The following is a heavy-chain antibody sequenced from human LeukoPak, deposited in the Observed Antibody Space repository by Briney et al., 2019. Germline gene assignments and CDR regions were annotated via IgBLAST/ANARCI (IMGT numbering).Heavy chain of an antibody. D-gene: IGHD5-12*01. CDR2: ISSSSSYI. V-gene: IGHV3-21*01. CDR3: ARAWGSDYDLNY. J-gene: IGHJ4*02. Sequence: GGSLRLSCAASRFTFSSYSMNWVRQAPGKGLEWVSSISSSSSYIYYADSVKGRFTISRDNAKNSLYLQMNNLRAEDTAVYYCARAWGSDYDLNYWGQGTLVTVSS. CDR1: RFTFSSYS.